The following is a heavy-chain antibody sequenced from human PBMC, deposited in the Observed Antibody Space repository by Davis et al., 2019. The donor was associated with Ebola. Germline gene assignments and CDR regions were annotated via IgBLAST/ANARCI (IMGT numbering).Heavy chain of an antibody. J-gene: IGHJ4*02. CDR2: IYPGDSDT. V-gene: IGHV5-51*01. Sequence: PGGSLRLSCKGSGYSFTSYWIGWVRQMPGKGLEWMGIIYPGDSDTRYSPSFQGQVTISADKSISTAYLQWSSLKASDTAMYYCALRFGIAVAPYDYWGQGTLVTVSS. CDR3: ALRFGIAVAPYDY. D-gene: IGHD6-19*01. CDR1: GYSFTSYW.